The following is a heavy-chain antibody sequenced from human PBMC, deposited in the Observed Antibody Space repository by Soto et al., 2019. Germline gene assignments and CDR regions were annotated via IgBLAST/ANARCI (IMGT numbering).Heavy chain of an antibody. V-gene: IGHV3-23*01. CDR3: LSDSNGYFYCVGGY. CDR1: GFTFSNNA. D-gene: IGHD4-4*01. J-gene: IGHJ4*02. CDR2: IRADGSIT. Sequence: PGGSLRPSCAVSGFTFSNNATAWVRQSPGKGLEWVSSIRADGSITHYADSVKGRSTVSTDNSQTRLYMHMKRLRAVHSSLYYCLSDSNGYFYCVGGYWGQRTPVTVSS.